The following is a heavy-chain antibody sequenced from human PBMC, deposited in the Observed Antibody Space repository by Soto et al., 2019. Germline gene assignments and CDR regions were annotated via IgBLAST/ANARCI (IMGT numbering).Heavy chain of an antibody. CDR1: GFTFSSYD. CDR2: IGTAGDT. J-gene: IGHJ6*02. CDR3: AREVGYSSAFYYYGMDV. Sequence: EVQLVESGGGLVQPGGSLRLSCAASGFTFSSYDMHWVRQATGKGLEWVSAIGTAGDTYYPGSVKGRFTISRENAKNSLYLQMNSLRDEDTAVYYCAREVGYSSAFYYYGMDVWGQGTTVTVSS. V-gene: IGHV3-13*01. D-gene: IGHD5-18*01.